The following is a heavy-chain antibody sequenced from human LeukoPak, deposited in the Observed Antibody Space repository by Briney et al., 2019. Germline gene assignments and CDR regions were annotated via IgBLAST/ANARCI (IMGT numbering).Heavy chain of an antibody. CDR2: IYPGDSDT. CDR1: GYSFSSYW. CDR3: ARNDCGRIDCAMSPDYYYNGMDV. J-gene: IGHJ6*02. Sequence: GESPKIPRKGSGYSFSSYWIAWVRQVPGKGLEWMGIIYPGDSDTRYSRSFQGQVNLSADKATSTAYLQWSSLKASDTGMYFCARNDCGRIDCAMSPDYYYNGMDVWGQGTTVTVSS. D-gene: IGHD2-21*01. V-gene: IGHV5-51*01.